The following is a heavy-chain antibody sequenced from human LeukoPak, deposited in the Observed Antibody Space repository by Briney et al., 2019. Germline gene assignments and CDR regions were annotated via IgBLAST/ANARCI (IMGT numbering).Heavy chain of an antibody. CDR2: INHSGST. CDR3: ARGPYGDYRTPFGY. CDR1: GGSFSGYY. Sequence: SETLSLTCAVYGGSFSGYYWSWNRQPPGKGLEWIGEINHSGSTNYNPSLKSRVTISVDTSKSQFSLKLSSVTAADTAVYYCARGPYGDYRTPFGYWGQGTLVTVSS. D-gene: IGHD4-17*01. V-gene: IGHV4-34*01. J-gene: IGHJ4*02.